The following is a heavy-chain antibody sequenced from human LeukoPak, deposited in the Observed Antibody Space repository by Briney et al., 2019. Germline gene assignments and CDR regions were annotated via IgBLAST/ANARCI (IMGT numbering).Heavy chain of an antibody. J-gene: IGHJ3*02. D-gene: IGHD3-10*01. CDR1: GFTFSSYS. CDR3: ARDAILLWFGETQVGAFDI. V-gene: IGHV3-21*01. Sequence: GGSLRLSCAASGFTFSSYSMNWVRQAPGKGLEWVSSISSSSSYIYYADSVKGRFTISRDNAKNSLYLQMNSLRAEDTAVYYCARDAILLWFGETQVGAFDIWGQGTMVTVSS. CDR2: ISSSSSYI.